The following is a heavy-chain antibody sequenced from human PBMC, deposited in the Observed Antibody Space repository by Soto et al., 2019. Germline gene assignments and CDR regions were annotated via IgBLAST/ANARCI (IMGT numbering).Heavy chain of an antibody. CDR3: VREGRGSFDF. V-gene: IGHV3-23*01. D-gene: IGHD5-12*01. CDR2: IGGRGNRA. Sequence: PGGSLRLSCAASGFIFTNYAMNWVRQAPGKGLEWVSVIGGRGNRAYYADSVQGRFTISRDNSTNTLSLQMSSLTADDTAIYYCVREGRGSFDFWGRGTMVTVSS. J-gene: IGHJ3*01. CDR1: GFIFTNYA.